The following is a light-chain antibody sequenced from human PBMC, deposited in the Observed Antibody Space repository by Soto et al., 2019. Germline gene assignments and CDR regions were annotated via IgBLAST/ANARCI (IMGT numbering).Light chain of an antibody. CDR2: AAS. Sequence: DIQMTQSPSSLSASVGDRVTIICRSNQSISSYLSWYQQKPGKAPNLLIYAASTLQSGVPSRFSGSGSGTDFTLTISSLQPEDFATYYCQQSHNTPRTFGQGTKVDIK. V-gene: IGKV1-39*01. J-gene: IGKJ1*01. CDR1: QSISSY. CDR3: QQSHNTPRT.